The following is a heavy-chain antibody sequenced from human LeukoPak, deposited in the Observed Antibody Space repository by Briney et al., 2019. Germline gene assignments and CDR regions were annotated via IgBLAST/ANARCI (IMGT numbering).Heavy chain of an antibody. Sequence: GGSLRLSCAASGFTFSSYSMNWVRQAPGKGLEWVSSISSGSSFTYYADSLKGRFTISRDNAKNSLYLQMNSLTAEDTAVYYCARDSSGSDHFDYWGQGTLVSVSS. CDR3: ARDSSGSDHFDY. D-gene: IGHD3-10*01. V-gene: IGHV3-21*01. J-gene: IGHJ4*02. CDR1: GFTFSSYS. CDR2: ISSGSSFT.